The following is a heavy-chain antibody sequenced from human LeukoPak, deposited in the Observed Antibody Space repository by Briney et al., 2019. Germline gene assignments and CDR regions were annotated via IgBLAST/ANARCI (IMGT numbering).Heavy chain of an antibody. CDR2: IYRGDCDT. V-gene: IGHV5-51*01. Sequence: GEALKISCKGSGYSFTSYWIGWVRQMPGKGLEGMGSIYRGDCDTRYSPSFQGQVTISADKSISTAYLQWSSLKASDTAMYYCAGHVSVRYFGWLGGYYYSYYGMDLWGQGTTVTVSS. D-gene: IGHD3-9*01. CDR1: GYSFTSYW. J-gene: IGHJ6*02. CDR3: AGHVSVRYFGWLGGYYYSYYGMDL.